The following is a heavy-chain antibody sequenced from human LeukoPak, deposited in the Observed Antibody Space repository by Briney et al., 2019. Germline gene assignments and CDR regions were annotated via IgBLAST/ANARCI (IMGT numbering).Heavy chain of an antibody. J-gene: IGHJ4*02. CDR3: ARDYGEYYFDY. V-gene: IGHV4-39*07. CDR1: GGSISSGDYY. D-gene: IGHD4-17*01. Sequence: SQTLSLTCTVSGGSISSGDYYWNWIRQSPGKGLEWIGSIYYTGSTGYNPSLKSRVTISIDTSKNQFSLKLTSVTAADTAVYYCARDYGEYYFDYWGQGTLVTVSS. CDR2: IYYTGST.